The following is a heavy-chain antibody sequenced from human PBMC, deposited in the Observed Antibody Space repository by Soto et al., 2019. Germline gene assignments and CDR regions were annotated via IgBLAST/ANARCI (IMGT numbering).Heavy chain of an antibody. Sequence: RRLSCAASGFTFSNCGMNWVRQTPGKGLEWVSYISDSGATKHYADSVKGRFTISRDNGKDSLYLQMNSLRDEDTAVYFCARCSSNSCYSYGVDVWGQGATVTVSS. V-gene: IGHV3-48*02. CDR2: ISDSGATK. D-gene: IGHD2-2*01. CDR1: GFTFSNCG. CDR3: ARCSSNSCYSYGVDV. J-gene: IGHJ6*02.